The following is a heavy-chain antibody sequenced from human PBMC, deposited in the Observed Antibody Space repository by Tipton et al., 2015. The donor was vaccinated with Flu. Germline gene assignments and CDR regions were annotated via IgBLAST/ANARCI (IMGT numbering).Heavy chain of an antibody. CDR2: IYYSGST. D-gene: IGHD3-3*01. CDR1: GGSISSYY. CDR3: ARGLSYYDFWSGYSATNWFDP. Sequence: TLSLTCTVSGGSISSYYWSWIRQPPGKGLEWIGYIYYSGSTNYNPSLKSRVTISVDTSKNQFSRKLRSVTAADTAVYYCARGLSYYDFWSGYSATNWFDPWGQGTLVTVSS. J-gene: IGHJ5*02. V-gene: IGHV4-59*01.